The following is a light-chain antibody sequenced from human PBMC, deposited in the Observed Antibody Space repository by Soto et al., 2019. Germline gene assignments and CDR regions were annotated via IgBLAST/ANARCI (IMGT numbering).Light chain of an antibody. V-gene: IGKV1-5*01. CDR2: DVS. CDR1: QTISGW. J-gene: IGKJ1*01. CDR3: QQYNTFWT. Sequence: DIQMTQSPSTLSASVGDRVTITCRASQTISGWLAWYQQKPGKAPKLLIYDVSSLASGVPSRFSGSGSGTEFTLTISSLQPDDFATYYCQQYNTFWTFGQGTEVEI.